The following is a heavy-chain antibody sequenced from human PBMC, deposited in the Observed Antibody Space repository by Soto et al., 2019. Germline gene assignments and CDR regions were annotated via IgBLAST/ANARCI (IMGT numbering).Heavy chain of an antibody. J-gene: IGHJ3*02. D-gene: IGHD2-21*01. CDR2: ISAYNGNT. V-gene: IGHV1-18*01. CDR3: ARDRSVVVNVDAFDI. CDR1: GYTFTSYG. Sequence: ASVKVSCKASGYTFTSYGISWVRQAPGQGLEWMGWISAYNGNTNYAQKLQGRVTMTTDTSTTTAYMELRGLRSDDTAVYYCARDRSVVVNVDAFDIWGQGTMVTVSS.